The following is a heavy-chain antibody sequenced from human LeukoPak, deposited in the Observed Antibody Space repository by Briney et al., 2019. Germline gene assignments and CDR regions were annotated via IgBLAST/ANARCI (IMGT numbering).Heavy chain of an antibody. V-gene: IGHV1-8*01. CDR1: GYTFTSYD. CDR2: MNPNSGNT. D-gene: IGHD4-17*01. CDR3: ARTRDYGDYYY. Sequence: ASVKVSCKASGYTFTSYDINWVRQATGQGLEWMGWMNPNSGNTGYAQKFQGRVTITRDTSASTAYMELSSLRSEDTAVYYCARTRDYGDYYYWGQGTLVTVSS. J-gene: IGHJ4*02.